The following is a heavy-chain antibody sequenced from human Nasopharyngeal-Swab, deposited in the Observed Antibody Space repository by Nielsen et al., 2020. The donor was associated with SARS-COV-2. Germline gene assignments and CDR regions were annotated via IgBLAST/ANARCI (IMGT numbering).Heavy chain of an antibody. CDR1: GYTLTSYA. J-gene: IGHJ3*02. CDR2: INAGNGNT. V-gene: IGHV1-3*01. CDR3: ARVRYYYDSSGYYHPRSESGFTDAFDI. D-gene: IGHD3-22*01. Sequence: ASVKVSCKASGYTLTSYAMHWVRQAPGQRLEWMGWINAGNGNTKYSQKFQGRVTITRDTSASTAYMELSSLRSEDTAVYYCARVRYYYDSSGYYHPRSESGFTDAFDIWGQGTMVTVSS.